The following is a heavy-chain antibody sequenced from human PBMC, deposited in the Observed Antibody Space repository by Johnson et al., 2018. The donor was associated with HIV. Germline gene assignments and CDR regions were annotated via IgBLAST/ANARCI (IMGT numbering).Heavy chain of an antibody. D-gene: IGHD1-26*01. V-gene: IGHV3-23*01. CDR1: GFTFDDYG. CDR2: ISGSGGST. CDR3: TTDVVGAPERDAFDI. Sequence: AQLLESGGGLVQPGGSLRLSCAASGFTFDDYGMRWVRQGPGKGLEWVSAISGSGGSTYYADSVKGRFTISRDNAKNTLYLQMNSLRAEDTAVYYCTTDVVGAPERDAFDIWGQGTMVTVSS. J-gene: IGHJ3*02.